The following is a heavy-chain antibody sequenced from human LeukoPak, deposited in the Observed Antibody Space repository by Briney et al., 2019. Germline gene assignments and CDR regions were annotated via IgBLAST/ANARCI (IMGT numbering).Heavy chain of an antibody. V-gene: IGHV3-23*01. D-gene: IGHD3-10*01. J-gene: IGHJ4*02. CDR1: GFTYSSYA. CDR3: AKGGRGSGSYNYFDK. CDR2: ISGSGGNT. Sequence: GGSLRLSCAATGFTYSSYAMNWVRQAPGKRLEWVSGISGSGGNTYYADSVKGRFTISGDNSKNMLYLEMNSLRTEDTAVYYCAKGGRGSGSYNYFDKWGQGTLVTVSS.